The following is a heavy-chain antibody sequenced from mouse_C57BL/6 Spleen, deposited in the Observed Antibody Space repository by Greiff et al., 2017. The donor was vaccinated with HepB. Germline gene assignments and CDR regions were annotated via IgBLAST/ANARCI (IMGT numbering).Heavy chain of an antibody. D-gene: IGHD3-2*02. CDR3: ATPAQATNY. CDR2: INPYNGGT. V-gene: IGHV1-19*01. CDR1: GYTFTDYY. J-gene: IGHJ2*01. Sequence: EVQLQQSGPVLVKPGASVKMSCKASGYTFTDYYMNWVKQSHGKSLEWIGVINPYNGGTSYNQKFKGKATLTVDKSSSTAYMVLNSLTSEDSAVYYCATPAQATNYWGQGTTLTVSS.